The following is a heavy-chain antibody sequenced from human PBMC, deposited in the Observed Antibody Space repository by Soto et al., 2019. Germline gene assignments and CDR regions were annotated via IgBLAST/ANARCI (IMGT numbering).Heavy chain of an antibody. J-gene: IGHJ4*02. V-gene: IGHV4-39*07. CDR2: IYYSGST. CDR3: AREQLRYSSGWRNVY. D-gene: IGHD6-19*01. CDR1: GGSISSSSYY. Sequence: SETLSLTCTVSGGSISSSSYYWGWIRQPPGKGLEWIGSIYYSGSTYYNPSLKSRVTISVDTSKNQFSLKLSSVTAADTAVYYCAREQLRYSSGWRNVYWGQGTLVTVSS.